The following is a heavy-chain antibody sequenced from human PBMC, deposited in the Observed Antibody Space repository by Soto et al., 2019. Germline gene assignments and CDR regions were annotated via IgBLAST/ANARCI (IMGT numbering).Heavy chain of an antibody. V-gene: IGHV5-51*01. CDR1: GYSFTSYW. CDR2: IYPGDSDT. Sequence: GESLKISCKGSGYSFTSYWIGWVRQMPGKGLEWMGIIYPGDSDTRYSPSFQGQVTISADKSISTAYLQWSSLKASDTAMYYCARLGWGGPSYYYSYGMDVWGQGTTVTVSS. J-gene: IGHJ6*02. CDR3: ARLGWGGPSYYYSYGMDV. D-gene: IGHD3-10*01.